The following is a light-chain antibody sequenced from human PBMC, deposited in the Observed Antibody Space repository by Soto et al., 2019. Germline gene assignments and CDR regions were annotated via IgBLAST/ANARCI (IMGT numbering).Light chain of an antibody. V-gene: IGKV3-15*01. CDR2: GAS. Sequence: EKVMTQSPATLYVSPGERATLSCRASQSVSSDLAWYQQKPGQAPRLLIYGASTRATGIPARFSGSGAGTEFTLIISSQQSENFAVYFCQQYNNLPWTFGKGTKVEIK. CDR3: QQYNNLPWT. J-gene: IGKJ1*01. CDR1: QSVSSD.